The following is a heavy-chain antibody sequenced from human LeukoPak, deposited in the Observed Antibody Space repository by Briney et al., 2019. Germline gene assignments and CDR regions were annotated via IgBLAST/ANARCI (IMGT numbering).Heavy chain of an antibody. V-gene: IGHV3-21*01. D-gene: IGHD6-19*01. J-gene: IGHJ4*02. CDR2: ISSSSSYI. CDR1: GFTFSSYS. Sequence: GGSLRLSCAASGFTFSSYSMNWVRQAPGKGLEWVSSISSSSSYIYYADSVKGRFTISRDNAKNSLYLQMNSLRAEDTAVYYCARDIAVAGPPENADYWGQGTLVPVSS. CDR3: ARDIAVAGPPENADY.